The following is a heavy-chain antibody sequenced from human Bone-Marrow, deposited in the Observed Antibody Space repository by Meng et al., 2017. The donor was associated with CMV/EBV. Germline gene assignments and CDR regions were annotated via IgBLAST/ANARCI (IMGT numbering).Heavy chain of an antibody. J-gene: IGHJ4*02. V-gene: IGHV3-11*01. CDR2: ISSSGSTI. CDR1: GFTVSDYY. D-gene: IGHD5-12*01. CDR3: ARDGAGYSGYDGAVDY. Sequence: GFTVSDYYMSWIRQAPGKGLEWVSYISSSGSTIYYADSVKGRFTISRDNAKNSLYLQMNSLRAEDTAVYYCARDGAGYSGYDGAVDYWGQGTLVTVSS.